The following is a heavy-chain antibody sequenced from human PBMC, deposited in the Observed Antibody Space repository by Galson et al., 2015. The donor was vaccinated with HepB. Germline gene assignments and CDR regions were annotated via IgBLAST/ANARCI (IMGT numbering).Heavy chain of an antibody. Sequence: LSLTCTVSGGSISSYYWSWTRQPPGKGLEWIGYIYYSGSTNYNPSLKSRVTISVDTSKNQFSLKLSSVTAADTAVYYCARVRGRYDIPFSGMDVWGQGTTVTVSS. V-gene: IGHV4-59*01. D-gene: IGHD3-9*01. CDR3: ARVRGRYDIPFSGMDV. CDR2: IYYSGST. J-gene: IGHJ6*02. CDR1: GGSISSYY.